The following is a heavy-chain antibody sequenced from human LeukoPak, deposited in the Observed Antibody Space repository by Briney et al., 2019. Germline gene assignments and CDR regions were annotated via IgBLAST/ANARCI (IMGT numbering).Heavy chain of an antibody. CDR2: IYYSGTT. CDR1: GGSIGSSSYY. J-gene: IGHJ6*02. Sequence: PSETLSLTCTVSGGSIGSSSYYWGWIRQPPGKGLEWIGTIYYSGTTYYNPSLKSRVTISVDTSKNQFSLKLSSVTAADTAVYYCARRSYSSGWDYYYYAMVVWGQGTTVTVSS. V-gene: IGHV4-39*01. D-gene: IGHD6-19*01. CDR3: ARRSYSSGWDYYYYAMVV.